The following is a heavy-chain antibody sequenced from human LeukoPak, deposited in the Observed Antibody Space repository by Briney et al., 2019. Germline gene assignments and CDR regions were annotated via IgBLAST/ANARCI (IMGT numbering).Heavy chain of an antibody. CDR3: ANRKGDYFGSGPFDY. J-gene: IGHJ4*02. Sequence: GGSLRLSCAASGFTFSNYGMLWVRQAPGKRLAWVAVISYDGSNKHYADSVKGRFTISRDNSKNTLYLQMTSLRADYTAVYYCANRKGDYFGSGPFDYWGQGTLVTVSS. CDR1: GFTFSNYG. CDR2: ISYDGSNK. D-gene: IGHD3-10*01. V-gene: IGHV3-30*18.